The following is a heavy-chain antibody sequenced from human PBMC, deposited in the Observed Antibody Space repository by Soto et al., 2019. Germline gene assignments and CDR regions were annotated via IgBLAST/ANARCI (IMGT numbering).Heavy chain of an antibody. CDR1: GFSITTSGVG. D-gene: IGHD3-16*01. CDR2: TYWDDDN. V-gene: IGHV2-5*02. Sequence: QITLKESGPTLVKPTQTLTLTCSLSGFSITTSGVGVAWVRQPPGKALEWLAFTYWDDDNRYNPSLRTRLTTAEDASRKQVVLTMTNMDPADTATYYCAHRVPFKSYLNYGAFDFWGQGALVTVPS. J-gene: IGHJ3*01. CDR3: AHRVPFKSYLNYGAFDF.